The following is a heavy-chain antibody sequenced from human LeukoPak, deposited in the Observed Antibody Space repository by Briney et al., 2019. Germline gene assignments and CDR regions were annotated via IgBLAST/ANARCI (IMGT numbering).Heavy chain of an antibody. V-gene: IGHV1-2*02. Sequence: ASVKVSCKASGYTFTGYYMHWVRQAPGQGLEWMGWINPNSGGTNYAQKFQGRATMTRDTSISTAYMELSRLRSDDTAVYYCARDHGGAAALDYWGQGTLVTVSS. J-gene: IGHJ4*02. CDR1: GYTFTGYY. D-gene: IGHD6-13*01. CDR3: ARDHGGAAALDY. CDR2: INPNSGGT.